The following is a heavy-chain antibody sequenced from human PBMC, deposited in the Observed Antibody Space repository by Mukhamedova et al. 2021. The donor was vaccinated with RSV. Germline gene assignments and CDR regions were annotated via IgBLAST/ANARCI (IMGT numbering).Heavy chain of an antibody. D-gene: IGHD4-17*01. Sequence: EGATADYAALVKGRFTISRDDSKTTLYLQMNSLTTEDTAMYYGTTGSIWSTVTGAEDYWGEGTLVTVSS. V-gene: IGHV3-15*01. J-gene: IGHJ4*02. CDR2: EGATA. CDR3: TTGSIWSTVTGAEDY.